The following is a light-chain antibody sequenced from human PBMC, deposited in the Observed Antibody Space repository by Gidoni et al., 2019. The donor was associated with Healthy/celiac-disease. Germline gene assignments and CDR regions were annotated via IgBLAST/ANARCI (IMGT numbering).Light chain of an antibody. V-gene: IGLV3-1*01. J-gene: IGLJ2*01. CDR3: QAWDSSTGEV. CDR2: QDS. CDR1: KSGDKY. Sequence: SYELTQPPSVSVSPGQTASITCSGDKSGDKYACWYQQKPGQSPVLVIYQDSKRPSGIPERFSGSNSGNTATLTISGTQAMDEADYYCQAWDSSTGEVFGGGTKLTVL.